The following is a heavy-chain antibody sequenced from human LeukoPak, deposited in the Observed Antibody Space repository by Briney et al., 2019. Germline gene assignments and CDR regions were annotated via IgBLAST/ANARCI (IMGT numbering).Heavy chain of an antibody. Sequence: GASVKVSCKASGYTFTGYYMHWVRQAPGQGLEWMGWINPNSGGTNYAQKFQGRVTMTRDTYISTAYMELSRLRSDDTAVYYCARNTAPYYYGSGSYYFILGYWGQGTLVTVSS. V-gene: IGHV1-2*02. D-gene: IGHD3-10*01. J-gene: IGHJ4*02. CDR2: INPNSGGT. CDR3: ARNTAPYYYGSGSYYFILGY. CDR1: GYTFTGYY.